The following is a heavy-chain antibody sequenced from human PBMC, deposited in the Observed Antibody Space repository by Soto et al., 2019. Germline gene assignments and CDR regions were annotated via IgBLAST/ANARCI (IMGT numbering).Heavy chain of an antibody. J-gene: IGHJ4*02. CDR1: GFSFSIYA. CDR3: AKDRPNYYGPGNYYTPGGDY. Sequence: GGSLRLSCSASGFSFSIYAMSWARQAPGKGLEWVSSISGNGGSTYYADSVKGRFTISRDNSKNTLYLQMNSLRAEDTAVYYCAKDRPNYYGPGNYYTPGGDYWGQGTLVTVSS. V-gene: IGHV3-23*01. D-gene: IGHD3-10*01. CDR2: ISGNGGST.